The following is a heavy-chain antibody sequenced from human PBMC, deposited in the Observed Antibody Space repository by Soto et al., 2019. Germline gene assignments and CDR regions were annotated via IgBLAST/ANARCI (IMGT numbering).Heavy chain of an antibody. J-gene: IGHJ4*02. D-gene: IGHD6-13*01. V-gene: IGHV1-46*01. CDR2: INPGGGST. Sequence: QVQLVQSGAEVKKPGASVKLSCKTSGYTFTDYYMHWVRQAPGQELEWVGIINPGGGSTTYALKFHGRVTMTRYTSTTTVYMELSSLRSEDTAVYYCARGLITAAGTPLSHWGQGTLVTVSS. CDR3: ARGLITAAGTPLSH. CDR1: GYTFTDYY.